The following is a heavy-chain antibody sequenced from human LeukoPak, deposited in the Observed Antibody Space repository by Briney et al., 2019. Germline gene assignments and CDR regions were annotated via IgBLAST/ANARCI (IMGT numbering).Heavy chain of an antibody. CDR2: VHYLGST. CDR1: GASITSYF. J-gene: IGHJ4*02. V-gene: IGHV4-59*01. CDR3: ARQNAYLVSGPLDC. Sequence: SETPSLSCTVSGASITSYFWTWIRQPPGKGLEVIGYVHYLGSTNYNPSLKSRVTISLDTSKNHFSLKLTSVSAADTAVYYCARQNAYLVSGPLDCWGQGALVTVSS. D-gene: IGHD3-16*01.